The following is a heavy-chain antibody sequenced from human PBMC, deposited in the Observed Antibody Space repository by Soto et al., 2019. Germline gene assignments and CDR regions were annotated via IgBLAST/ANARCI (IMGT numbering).Heavy chain of an antibody. CDR1: GFTFSSYW. D-gene: IGHD4-4*01. Sequence: EVQLVESGGGLVQPGESLRLSCAASGFTFSSYWMNWIRQAPGKGLVWVSRVSSDGSSTVYANSVKGRLTISRDNAKYTLYLQMSSLSDEDTAVYYCARGLPNYSSFDSWGQGTRVTVSS. CDR2: VSSDGSST. CDR3: ARGLPNYSSFDS. V-gene: IGHV3-74*01. J-gene: IGHJ4*02.